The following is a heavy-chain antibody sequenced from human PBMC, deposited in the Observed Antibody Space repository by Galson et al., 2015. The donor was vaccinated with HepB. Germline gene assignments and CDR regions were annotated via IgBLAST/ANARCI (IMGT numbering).Heavy chain of an antibody. CDR1: GFTFSSYG. J-gene: IGHJ3*02. CDR2: ISYDGSNK. CDR3: AKTPSPYAFDI. V-gene: IGHV3-30*18. Sequence: SLRLSCAASGFTFSSYGMHWVRQAPGKGLEWVAVISYDGSNKYYADSVKGRFTISRDNSKNTLYLQMNSLRAEDTAVYYCAKTPSPYAFDIWGQGTMVTVSS.